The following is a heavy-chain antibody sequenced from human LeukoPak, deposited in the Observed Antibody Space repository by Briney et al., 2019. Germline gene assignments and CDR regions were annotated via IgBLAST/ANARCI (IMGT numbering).Heavy chain of an antibody. CDR2: IKQDGSET. Sequence: GGSLRLSCAASGFTFSSYWMSWVRQAPGKGLEWVANIKQDGSETYYMDSVRGRFIVSRDNAKNSVFLQMNSLRAEDTAVYYCARSSGNYLYFDYWGHGTLVTVSS. CDR3: ARSSGNYLYFDY. CDR1: GFTFSSYW. D-gene: IGHD3-22*01. J-gene: IGHJ4*01. V-gene: IGHV3-7*01.